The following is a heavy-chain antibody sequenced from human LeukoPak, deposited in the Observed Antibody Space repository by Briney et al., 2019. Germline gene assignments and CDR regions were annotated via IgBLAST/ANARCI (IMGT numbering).Heavy chain of an antibody. V-gene: IGHV3-53*01. J-gene: IGHJ5*02. CDR2: IYSGGST. CDR1: GFTVSSNY. Sequence: GGSLRLSCAASGFTVSSNYMSWVRQAPGKGQEWVSVIYSGGSTYYADSVKGRFTITRDNSKNTLYLQMNSLRAEDTAVYYCARVPVTTYRWFDPWGQGTLVTVSS. D-gene: IGHD4-11*01. CDR3: ARVPVTTYRWFDP.